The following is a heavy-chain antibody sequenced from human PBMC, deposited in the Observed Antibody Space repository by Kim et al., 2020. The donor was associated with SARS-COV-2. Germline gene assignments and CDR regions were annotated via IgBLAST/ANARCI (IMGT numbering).Heavy chain of an antibody. J-gene: IGHJ6*02. D-gene: IGHD6-19*01. CDR3: AKELPPGYSSGWSYYYGMDV. V-gene: IGHV3-30*18. Sequence: GGSLRLSCAASGFTFSSYGMHWVRQAPGKGLEWVAVISYDGSNKNYADSVKGRFTISRDNSKNTLYLQMNSRRAEDTAVYYCAKELPPGYSSGWSYYYGMDVWGQGTTVTVSS. CDR2: ISYDGSNK. CDR1: GFTFSSYG.